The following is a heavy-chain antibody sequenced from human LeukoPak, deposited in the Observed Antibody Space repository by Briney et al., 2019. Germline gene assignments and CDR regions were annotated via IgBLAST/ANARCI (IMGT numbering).Heavy chain of an antibody. Sequence: GGSLRLSCAASGFTFSDYDMHWVRQATGKGLEWVSAIGTAGDTYYTRSVEGRFTISRENAKNSLNFQTNSLRAGDTAVYYCAKVAKERVGGVYYFYYWGQGTLVTFSS. CDR3: AKVAKERVGGVYYFYY. J-gene: IGHJ4*02. CDR2: IGTAGDT. D-gene: IGHD1-1*01. CDR1: GFTFSDYD. V-gene: IGHV3-13*01.